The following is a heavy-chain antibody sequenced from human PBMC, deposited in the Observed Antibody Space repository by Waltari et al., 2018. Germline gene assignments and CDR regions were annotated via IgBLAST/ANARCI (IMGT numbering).Heavy chain of an antibody. CDR1: GSSLSTYA. CDR3: TKDLWGSTSCGMDV. V-gene: IGHV3-30*01. J-gene: IGHJ6*02. Sequence: QAQTLAPGRAVVPPGRSLTPSCTALGSSLSTYALHWVRQAPGKGLEWVAIISRDGNRKGYEESGKGRFTISRDNSENTLYLQMNSLRLEDTAMYYCTKDLWGSTSCGMDVWGQGTTVTVS. CDR2: ISRDGNRK. D-gene: IGHD2-2*01.